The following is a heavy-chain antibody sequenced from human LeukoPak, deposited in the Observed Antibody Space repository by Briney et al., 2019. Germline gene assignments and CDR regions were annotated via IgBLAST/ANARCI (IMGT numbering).Heavy chain of an antibody. CDR1: GFTVSSNY. CDR3: ARVSIYYYGMDV. V-gene: IGHV3-66*01. CDR2: IYSGGGT. Sequence: GGSLRLSCAASGFTVSSNYMSWVRQAPGKGLEWVSVIYSGGGTYYADSVKGRFTISRDNSKNTLYLQMNSLRAEDTAVYYCARVSIYYYGMDVWGQGTTVTVSS. D-gene: IGHD6-6*01. J-gene: IGHJ6*02.